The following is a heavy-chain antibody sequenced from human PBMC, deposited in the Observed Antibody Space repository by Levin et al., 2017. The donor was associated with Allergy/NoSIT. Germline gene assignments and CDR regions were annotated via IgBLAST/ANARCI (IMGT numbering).Heavy chain of an antibody. J-gene: IGHJ4*02. D-gene: IGHD5-18*01. CDR2: INHSGST. CDR1: GGSFSGYY. V-gene: IGHV4-34*01. Sequence: SETLSLTCAVYGGSFSGYYWSWIRQPPGKGLEWIGEINHSGSTNYNPSLKSRVTISVDTSKNQFSLKLSSVTAADTAVYYCARGAMANWGQGTLVTVSS. CDR3: ARGAMAN.